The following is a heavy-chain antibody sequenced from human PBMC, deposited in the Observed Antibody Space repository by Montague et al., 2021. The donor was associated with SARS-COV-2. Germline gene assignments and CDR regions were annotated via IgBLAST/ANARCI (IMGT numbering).Heavy chain of an antibody. Sequence: SETLSLTCAVYGGSFSGYYWSWIRQPPGKGLEWIGEINHSGGTNXXPSLKSRVTISIDTSKNQFSLKLSSVTAADTAVYYCARGRRILLWFGELLSGGDYYGMDVWGQGTTVTVSS. CDR3: ARGRRILLWFGELLSGGDYYGMDV. CDR2: INHSGGT. J-gene: IGHJ6*02. D-gene: IGHD3-10*01. V-gene: IGHV4-34*01. CDR1: GGSFSGYY.